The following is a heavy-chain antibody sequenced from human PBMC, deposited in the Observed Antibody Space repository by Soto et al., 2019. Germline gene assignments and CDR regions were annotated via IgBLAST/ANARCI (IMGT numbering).Heavy chain of an antibody. Sequence: GGSLRLSCAASGFTFSSYSMNWVRQAPGKGLEWVSYISSGSSTIYYADSVKGRFTISRDNAKNSLYLQMNSLRAEDTAVYYCARLPIVVRGFDIWGQGTMVTVSS. CDR3: ARLPIVVRGFDI. J-gene: IGHJ3*02. V-gene: IGHV3-48*01. D-gene: IGHD2-15*01. CDR2: ISSGSSTI. CDR1: GFTFSSYS.